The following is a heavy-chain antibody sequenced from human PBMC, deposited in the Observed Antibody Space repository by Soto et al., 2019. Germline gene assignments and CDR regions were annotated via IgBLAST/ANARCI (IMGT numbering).Heavy chain of an antibody. CDR2: IYYSGST. CDR3: ARLYCSGGSCYGVDY. J-gene: IGHJ4*02. V-gene: IGHV4-30-4*01. D-gene: IGHD2-15*01. CDR1: GGSISSGDYY. Sequence: SETLSLTCTVSGGSISSGDYYWSWIRQPPGKGLEWIGYIYYSGSTYYNPSLKSRVTISVDTSKNQFSLKLSSVTAADTAVYYCARLYCSGGSCYGVDYWGQGTLVTVSS.